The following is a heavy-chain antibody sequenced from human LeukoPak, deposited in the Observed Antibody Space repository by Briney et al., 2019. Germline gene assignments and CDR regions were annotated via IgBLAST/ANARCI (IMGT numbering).Heavy chain of an antibody. CDR3: ARDGRWQQHFDY. J-gene: IGHJ4*02. CDR1: GGSISSYY. V-gene: IGHV4-59*01. CDR2: IYYSGST. D-gene: IGHD5-24*01. Sequence: PSETLSLTCTVSGGSISSYYWSWIRQPPGKGLEWIGYIYYSGSTNYNPSLKSRVTISVDTSKNQFSLKLSSLTAADTAVYYCARDGRWQQHFDYWGQGTLVTVSS.